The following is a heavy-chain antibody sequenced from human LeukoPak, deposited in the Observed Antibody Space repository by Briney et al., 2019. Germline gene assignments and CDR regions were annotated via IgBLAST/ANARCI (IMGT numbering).Heavy chain of an antibody. D-gene: IGHD2-15*01. CDR2: IIPIFGTA. Sequence: ASVKVSCKASGGTFSSYAIIWVRQAPGQGLEWMGGIIPIFGTANYAQKFQGRITITTDESTSTAYMELSSLRSEDTAIYYCARGEGYSDWGQGTLVTVSS. CDR1: GGTFSSYA. CDR3: ARGEGYSD. J-gene: IGHJ4*02. V-gene: IGHV1-69*05.